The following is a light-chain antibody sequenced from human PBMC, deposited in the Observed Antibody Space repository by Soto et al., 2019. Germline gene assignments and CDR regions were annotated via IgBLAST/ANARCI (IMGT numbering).Light chain of an antibody. V-gene: IGKV3-20*01. CDR2: DAS. CDR3: QQFSSYPLT. J-gene: IGKJ4*01. Sequence: EIVFTESPRTLSLTPGERATLSCRASQTVRNNYLAWYQQKPGQAPRLLIYDASSRATGIPDRFSGGGSGTDFTLTISRLEPEDFAVYYCQQFSSYPLTFGGGAKVDIK. CDR1: QTVRNNY.